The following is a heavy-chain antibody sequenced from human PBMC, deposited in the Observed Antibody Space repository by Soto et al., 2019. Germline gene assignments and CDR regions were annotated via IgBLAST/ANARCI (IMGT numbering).Heavy chain of an antibody. V-gene: IGHV3-23*01. CDR3: VRKYPGTRQFDY. J-gene: IGHJ4*01. Sequence: QSGWSLRLSCAASGFTFNSYAMNWVRQAPGKGLAWVSAIGTDSNTYYADSVKGRFTISRDNSRTTVYLQMNSLRAEDTALYYCVRKYPGTRQFDYWGQGTLVTVSS. CDR2: IGTDSNT. CDR1: GFTFNSYA. D-gene: IGHD6-6*01.